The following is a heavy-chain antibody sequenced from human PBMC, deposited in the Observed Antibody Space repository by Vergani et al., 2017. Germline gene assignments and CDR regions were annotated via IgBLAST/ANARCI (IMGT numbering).Heavy chain of an antibody. CDR1: GGSISSGGYS. CDR2: ISGSGGST. CDR3: AKVWFGELSGVDY. J-gene: IGHJ4*02. D-gene: IGHD3-10*01. Sequence: LQLQESGSGLVKPSQTLSLTCAVSGGSISSGGYSWSWVRQAPGKGLEWVSAISGSGGSTYYADSVKGRFTISRDNSKNTLYLQMNSLRAEDTAVYYCAKVWFGELSGVDYWGQGTLVTVSS. V-gene: IGHV3-23*01.